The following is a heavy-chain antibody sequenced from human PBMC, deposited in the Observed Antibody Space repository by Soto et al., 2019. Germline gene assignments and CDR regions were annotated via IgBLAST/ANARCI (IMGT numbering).Heavy chain of an antibody. V-gene: IGHV3-15*01. J-gene: IGHJ5*02. CDR2: IKSKTDGGTT. D-gene: IGHD2-2*01. CDR3: TTDPGGPVLGYCSSTSCRNWFGP. CDR1: GFTFSNAW. Sequence: PGGSLRLSCAASGFTFSNAWMSWVRQAPGKGLEWVGRIKSKTDGGTTDYAAPVKGRFTISRDDSKNTLYLQMNSLKTEDTAVYYCTTDPGGPVLGYCSSTSCRNWFGPWGQGTLVTVSS.